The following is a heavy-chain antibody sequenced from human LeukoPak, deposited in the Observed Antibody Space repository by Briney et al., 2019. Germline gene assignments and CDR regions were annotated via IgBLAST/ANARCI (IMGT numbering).Heavy chain of an antibody. CDR2: ISYDGSNK. Sequence: GGSLRLSCAASGLTFSSYGMNWVRKAPGKGLEWVAVISYDGSNKYYADSVKGRFTISRDNSKNTLYLQMNSLRAEDTAVYYCAKDFYDSSGYQGGMDVWGQGTTVTVSS. J-gene: IGHJ6*02. CDR1: GLTFSSYG. V-gene: IGHV3-30*18. D-gene: IGHD3-22*01. CDR3: AKDFYDSSGYQGGMDV.